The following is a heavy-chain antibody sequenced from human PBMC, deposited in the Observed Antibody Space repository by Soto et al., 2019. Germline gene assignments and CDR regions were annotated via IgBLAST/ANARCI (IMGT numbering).Heavy chain of an antibody. J-gene: IGHJ6*02. V-gene: IGHV4-31*03. Sequence: SETLSLTCTVSGGSISSGGYYWSWIRQHPGKGLEWIGYIYYSGSTYYNPSLKSRVTISLDTSKNQFSLRLTSVTAADTAVYYCAREPETTVTPFFYGMDVWGQGTTVTVSS. CDR3: AREPETTVTPFFYGMDV. CDR1: GGSISSGGYY. D-gene: IGHD4-17*01. CDR2: IYYSGST.